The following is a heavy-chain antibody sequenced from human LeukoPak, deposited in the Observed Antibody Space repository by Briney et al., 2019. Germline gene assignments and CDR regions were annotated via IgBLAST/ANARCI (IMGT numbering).Heavy chain of an antibody. J-gene: IGHJ6*03. D-gene: IGHD6-6*01. V-gene: IGHV6-1*01. CDR3: ARESDSSSSDYYYYYMDV. CDR2: TYYRSKWYN. Sequence: SQTLSLTCAISGDSVSSNSAAWNWIRQSPSRGLEWLGRTYYRSKWYNDYAVSVKSRITINPDTSKNQFSPQLNSVTPEDTAVYYCARESDSSSSDYYYYYMDVWGKGTTVTVSS. CDR1: GDSVSSNSAA.